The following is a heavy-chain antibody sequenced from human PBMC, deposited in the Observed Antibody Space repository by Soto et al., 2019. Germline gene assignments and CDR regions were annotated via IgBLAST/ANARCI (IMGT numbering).Heavy chain of an antibody. J-gene: IGHJ6*02. Sequence: ASVKVSCKASGGTFSSYAISWVRQAPGQGLEWMGGIIPIFGTANYAQKFQGRVTITADESTSTAYMELSSLRSEDTAVYYCAGSPTYYYDSCCFHNTVSSEMDAWGQGTTVTVSS. V-gene: IGHV1-69*13. CDR1: GGTFSSYA. CDR2: IIPIFGTA. CDR3: AGSPTYYYDSCCFHNTVSSEMDA. D-gene: IGHD3-22*01.